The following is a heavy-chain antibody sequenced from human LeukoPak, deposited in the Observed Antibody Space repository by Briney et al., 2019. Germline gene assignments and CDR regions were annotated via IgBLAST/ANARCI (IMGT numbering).Heavy chain of an antibody. J-gene: IGHJ4*02. V-gene: IGHV3-23*01. D-gene: IGHD2-15*01. CDR2: INGGGGNT. CDR1: GFTFNSYV. CDR3: AKSVVVITFRFDD. Sequence: PGGSLRLSCAASGFTFNSYVMSWDRQAPGKGLEWVSAINGGGGNTYYADSVKGRFTISRDNSKNMVYLQMNSLRADDTAVYYCAKSVVVITFRFDDWGQGALVTVSS.